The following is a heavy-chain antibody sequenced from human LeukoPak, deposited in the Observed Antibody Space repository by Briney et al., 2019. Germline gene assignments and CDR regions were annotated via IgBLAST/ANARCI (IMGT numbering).Heavy chain of an antibody. Sequence: SETLSLTCTVSGGSISRYYWSWIRQPPGRGLEWIGYIYYSGSTNYNPSLKSRVTISVDTSKNQFSLKLSSVTAADTAVYYCARESSSSRNYYYYYMDVWGKGTTVTVSS. D-gene: IGHD6-6*01. CDR2: IYYSGST. CDR3: ARESSSSRNYYYYYMDV. V-gene: IGHV4-59*01. J-gene: IGHJ6*03. CDR1: GGSISRYY.